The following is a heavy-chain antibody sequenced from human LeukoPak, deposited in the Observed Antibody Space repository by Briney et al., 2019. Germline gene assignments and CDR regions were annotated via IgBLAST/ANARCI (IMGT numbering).Heavy chain of an antibody. CDR1: GFTFDSYG. V-gene: IGHV3-23*01. CDR3: ARDWAAAAILFAFDI. Sequence: GGSLRLSCIASGFTFDSYGISWVRQAPGKGLEWVSDISLSGDNMFYADSVKGRFTISRDNSKNTLYLQMNSLRAEDTAVYYCARDWAAAAILFAFDIWGQGTMVTVSS. D-gene: IGHD2-2*01. J-gene: IGHJ3*02. CDR2: ISLSGDNM.